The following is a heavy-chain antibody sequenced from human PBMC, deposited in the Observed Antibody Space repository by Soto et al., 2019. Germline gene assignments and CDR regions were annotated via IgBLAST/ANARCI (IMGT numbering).Heavy chain of an antibody. V-gene: IGHV3-11*01. D-gene: IGHD3-22*01. CDR2: ISSSGITI. CDR1: GFTFSDYY. CDR3: ARSHLDYDSSGYPDY. J-gene: IGHJ4*02. Sequence: QVQLVESGGGLVNPGGPLRLSCAASGFTFSDYYMSWIRQAPGKGLEWVSYISSSGITIYYADSVKGRFTISRDNAKNSLYLEMNSLRAEDTAVYYCARSHLDYDSSGYPDYWGQGTLVTVSS.